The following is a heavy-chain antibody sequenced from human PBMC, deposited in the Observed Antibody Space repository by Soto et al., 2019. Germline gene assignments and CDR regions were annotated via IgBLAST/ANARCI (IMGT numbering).Heavy chain of an antibody. CDR2: ISNDGSNK. CDR3: ARDLLGGEYPDY. J-gene: IGHJ4*02. Sequence: GVSVRLSCAASGVSVSTYGRHWVRQAPGKGLEWVAFISNDGSNKYYADSVKGRFTVSRDNSKNTLYLQMKSLRVEDTAVYYCARDLLGGEYPDYWGQGTLVTVSS. D-gene: IGHD4-17*01. V-gene: IGHV3-30*03. CDR1: GVSVSTYG.